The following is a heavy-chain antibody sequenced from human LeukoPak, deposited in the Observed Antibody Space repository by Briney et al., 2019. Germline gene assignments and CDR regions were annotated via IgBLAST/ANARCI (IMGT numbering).Heavy chain of an antibody. CDR1: GFTFSGYV. CDR2: IGGSGGGT. D-gene: IGHD2-8*01. CDR3: AKGGPWSRYYFDY. V-gene: IGHV3-23*01. J-gene: IGHJ4*02. Sequence: GGSLRLSCAASGFTFSGYVMSWVRQAPGKGLEWVSGIGGSGGGTYYADSVKGRFTISRDNSKNTLYLEMNSLRAEDTAVYYCAKGGPWSRYYFDYWGQGTLVTVSS.